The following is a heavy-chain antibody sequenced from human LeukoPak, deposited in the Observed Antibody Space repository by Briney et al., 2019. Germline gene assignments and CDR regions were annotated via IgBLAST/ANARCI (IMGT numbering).Heavy chain of an antibody. V-gene: IGHV4-59*08. CDR2: THYSGNT. D-gene: IGHD4-11*01. J-gene: IGHJ4*02. CDR1: GGSISSSY. CDR3: ARQGPLTTAVTTRTNPFDY. Sequence: SETLSLTCTVSGGSISSSYWSWIRQHPGKGLEWIGYTHYSGNTNYNASLKSRVTISVDMSKNQFSLKLNSVTAADTAVYYCARQGPLTTAVTTRTNPFDYWGQGTLVTVSS.